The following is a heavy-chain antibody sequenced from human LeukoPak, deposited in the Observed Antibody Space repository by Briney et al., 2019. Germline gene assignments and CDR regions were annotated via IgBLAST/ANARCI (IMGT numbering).Heavy chain of an antibody. CDR3: ARDYDVVVTALALDAFYS. CDR1: GFTFSSYG. CDR2: IWYDGSNK. D-gene: IGHD2-21*02. J-gene: IGHJ3*02. V-gene: IGHV3-33*01. Sequence: RPGGSLRLSCAASGFTFSSYGMHWVRHAPGKGLEWVTFIWYDGSNKYYADSVKGRFTISRDNSKNTLYLQMNSLRAEDTAVYYCARDYDVVVTALALDAFYSWGQGRMVAVSS.